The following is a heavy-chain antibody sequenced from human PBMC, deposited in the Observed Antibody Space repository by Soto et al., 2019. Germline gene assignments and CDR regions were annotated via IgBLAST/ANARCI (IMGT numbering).Heavy chain of an antibody. V-gene: IGHV1-3*01. J-gene: IGHJ6*03. CDR2: INAGNGNT. Sequence: QVQLVQSGAEVKKPGASVKVSCKASGYTFTSYAMHWVRQAPGQRLEWMGWINAGNGNTKYSQKFRGRVTITRDTSASTAYMELSSLRSEDTAVYYCAREDIVVVVAATGVYYYYYMDVWGKGTTVTVSS. CDR1: GYTFTSYA. D-gene: IGHD2-15*01. CDR3: AREDIVVVVAATGVYYYYYMDV.